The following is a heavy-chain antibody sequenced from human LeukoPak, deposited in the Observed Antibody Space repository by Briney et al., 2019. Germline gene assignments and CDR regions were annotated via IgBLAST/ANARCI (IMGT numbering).Heavy chain of an antibody. CDR3: ACTAYYYYSLDV. CDR1: GFTFSSHA. Sequence: GRSPRLSCAASGFTFSSHAMSWVRQAPGKGLEWVSAVSGSGDNTYYADSVKGRFTISRDDSKNTLYLHMSSLRAEDTAVYYCACTAYYYYSLDVWGKGTTFTVSS. CDR2: VSGSGDNT. V-gene: IGHV3-23*01. D-gene: IGHD5-18*01. J-gene: IGHJ6*03.